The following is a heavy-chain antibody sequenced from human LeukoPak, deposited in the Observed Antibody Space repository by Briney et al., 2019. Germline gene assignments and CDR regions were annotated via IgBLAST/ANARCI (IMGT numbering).Heavy chain of an antibody. CDR2: IWYDGSNK. D-gene: IGHD3-22*01. V-gene: IGHV3-33*01. Sequence: PGGSLRLSCAASGFTFSNYVMHGVRQAPGKGLEGVAVIWYDGSNKYYADSVKGRFIISRDNSKNTLYLQMNSLRAEDTAVYYCARDISGYYYFDYWGQGTLVTVSS. CDR3: ARDISGYYYFDY. CDR1: GFTFSNYV. J-gene: IGHJ4*02.